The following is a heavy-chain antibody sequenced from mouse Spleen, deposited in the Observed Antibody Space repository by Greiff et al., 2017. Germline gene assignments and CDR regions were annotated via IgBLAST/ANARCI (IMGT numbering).Heavy chain of an antibody. Sequence: EVHLVESGGGLVKPGGSLKLSCAASGFTFSSYAMSWVRQPPEKRLAWVATFSSGGSYNYYPDSVKGRFTISRDNAKNTLYLQMSSLRSEDTAMYYCARQAYSSGSLYFDHWGQGTTLTVSS. CDR2: FSSGGSYN. CDR3: ARQAYSSGSLYFDH. J-gene: IGHJ2*01. CDR1: GFTFSSYA. D-gene: IGHD3-1*01. V-gene: IGHV5-9-3*01.